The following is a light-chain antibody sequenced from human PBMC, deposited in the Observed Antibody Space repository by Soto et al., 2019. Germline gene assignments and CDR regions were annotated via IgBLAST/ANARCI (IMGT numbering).Light chain of an antibody. CDR3: CSYAGSYWV. J-gene: IGLJ3*02. CDR2: EVS. CDR1: SSDVGGYNY. Sequence: QSALTQPASVSGSPGQSITISCTGSSSDVGGYNYVSWYQQHPGKAPKLMIYEVSNRPSGISNRFSGSKSGNTASLTLSGLQAEDEADYYCCSYAGSYWVFGGGTKLTVL. V-gene: IGLV2-14*01.